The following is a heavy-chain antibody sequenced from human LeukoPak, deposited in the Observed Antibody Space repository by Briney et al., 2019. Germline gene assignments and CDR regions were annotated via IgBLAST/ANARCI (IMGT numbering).Heavy chain of an antibody. V-gene: IGHV4-39*01. D-gene: IGHD4-17*01. CDR3: ARSSTTMTTGDY. CDR1: GDSIDKSTYY. Sequence: PSETLSLTCTVSGDSIDKSTYYWSWIRQPPGKGLEWIGSIYYTGSTYYNPSLKSRVTVSVDTSKNQFSLKLSSVPAADPAVYYCARSSTTMTTGDYWGPGTLVTVSS. CDR2: IYYTGST. J-gene: IGHJ4*02.